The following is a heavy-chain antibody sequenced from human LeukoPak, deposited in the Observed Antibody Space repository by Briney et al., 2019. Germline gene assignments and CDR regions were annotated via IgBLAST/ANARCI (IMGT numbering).Heavy chain of an antibody. CDR2: IYSGGST. V-gene: IGHV3-53*01. Sequence: GGSLRLSCAASGFTVSSNYMSWVRQAPGKGLERVSVIYSGGSTYYADSVKGRFTISRDNSKNTLYLQMNSLRAEDTAVYYCARVAAMGDLNDWGQGTLVTVSS. J-gene: IGHJ4*02. D-gene: IGHD2-2*01. CDR3: ARVAAMGDLND. CDR1: GFTVSSNY.